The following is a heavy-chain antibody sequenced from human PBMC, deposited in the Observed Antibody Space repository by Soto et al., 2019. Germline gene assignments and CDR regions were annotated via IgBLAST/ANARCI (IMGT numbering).Heavy chain of an antibody. CDR2: ISAYNGNT. CDR1: GYTFTSYG. Sequence: ASVKVSCKASGYTFTSYGISWVRQAPGQGLEWMGWISAYNGNTNYAQKLQGRVTMTTDTSTSTAYMELRSLRSDDTAVYYCAIDSVPDAMPVCARSYYYYGMDVWG. J-gene: IGHJ6*02. D-gene: IGHD2-2*01. CDR3: AIDSVPDAMPVCARSYYYYGMDV. V-gene: IGHV1-18*01.